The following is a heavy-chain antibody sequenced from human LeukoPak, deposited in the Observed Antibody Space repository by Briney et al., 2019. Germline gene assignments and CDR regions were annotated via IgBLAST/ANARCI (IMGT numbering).Heavy chain of an antibody. CDR2: IYYSGST. Sequence: SETLSLTCTVSGGSISSSSYYWGWIRQPPGKGLEWIGSIYYSGSTYYNPSLKSRVTISVDTSKNPFSLRLSSVTAADTAVYYCARSGAIFGVGYYGFDIWGQGTMVTVSS. CDR1: GGSISSSSYY. V-gene: IGHV4-39*07. J-gene: IGHJ3*02. CDR3: ARSGAIFGVGYYGFDI. D-gene: IGHD3-3*01.